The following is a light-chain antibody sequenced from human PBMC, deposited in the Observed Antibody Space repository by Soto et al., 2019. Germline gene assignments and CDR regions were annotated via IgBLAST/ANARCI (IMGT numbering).Light chain of an antibody. CDR2: DVS. CDR1: SRCLGDYNY. Sequence: TPPPPLSGASGQAGTHSPPGGSRCLGDYNYVSWYQQHPGKAPKLMIYDVSSRPSGVSDRFSGSKSGNTASLTISGLQAEDEAEYYCTSYTTTGTYVFATGPKVTVL. CDR3: TSYTTTGTYV. V-gene: IGLV2-14*03. J-gene: IGLJ1*01.